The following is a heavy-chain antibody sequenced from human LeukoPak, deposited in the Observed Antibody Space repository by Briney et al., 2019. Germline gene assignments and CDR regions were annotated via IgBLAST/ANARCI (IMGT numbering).Heavy chain of an antibody. Sequence: PSETLSLTCTVSGGSISSYYWSWIRQPAGKGLEWIGRIYTSGSTNYNPSLKSRVTMSVDTSKNQFSLKLSSVTAADTAVYYCARDSYSSGWYQMNWFDPWGQGTLVTVSS. CDR2: IYTSGST. D-gene: IGHD6-19*01. CDR1: GGSISSYY. J-gene: IGHJ5*02. CDR3: ARDSYSSGWYQMNWFDP. V-gene: IGHV4-4*07.